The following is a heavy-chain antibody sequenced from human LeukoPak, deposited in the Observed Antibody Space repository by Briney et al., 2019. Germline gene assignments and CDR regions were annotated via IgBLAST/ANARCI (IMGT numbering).Heavy chain of an antibody. V-gene: IGHV1-18*01. J-gene: IGHJ4*02. D-gene: IGHD3-10*01. CDR1: GYTFSSYG. Sequence: AASVKVSCKASGYTFSSYGIAWVRQAPGQGLEWMGWISAYNGNTNYAQKLQGRVTMTTDTSTSTAYMELRSLRSDDTAVYYCVVRGVPPFDYWGQGTLVTVSS. CDR2: ISAYNGNT. CDR3: VVRGVPPFDY.